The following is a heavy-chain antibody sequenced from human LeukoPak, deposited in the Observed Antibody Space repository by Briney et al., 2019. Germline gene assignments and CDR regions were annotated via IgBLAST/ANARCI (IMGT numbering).Heavy chain of an antibody. Sequence: GGSLRLSCAASGFTFSTFAMIWVRQPPGKGLEWVSSIFPSGGEIHYADSVRGRFTMSRDNSKSTLSLQMNSLRAEDTAIYYCATYRQVLLPFESWGQGTLVTVSS. CDR3: ATYRQVLLPFES. CDR1: GFTFSTFA. J-gene: IGHJ4*02. D-gene: IGHD2-8*02. V-gene: IGHV3-23*01. CDR2: IFPSGGEI.